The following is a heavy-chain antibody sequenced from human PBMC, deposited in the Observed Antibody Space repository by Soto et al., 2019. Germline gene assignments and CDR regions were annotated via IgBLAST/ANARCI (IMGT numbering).Heavy chain of an antibody. V-gene: IGHV1-3*05. J-gene: IGHJ5*02. CDR3: TRNPRYSYANT. CDR1: GYTFTSYA. CDR2: INAGNGNT. Sequence: QVQLVQSGAEEKKPGASVKVSCKASGYTFTSYAMHWVRQAPGQRLEWMGWINAGNGNTKYSQKFQGRVIITRDTAAITAYMELSSLRSEDTAVYYCTRNPRYSYANTWGQGTLVTVSS. D-gene: IGHD5-18*01.